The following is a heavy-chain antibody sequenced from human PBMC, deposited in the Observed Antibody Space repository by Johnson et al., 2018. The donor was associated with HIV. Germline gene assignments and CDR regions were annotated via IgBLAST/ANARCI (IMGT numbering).Heavy chain of an antibody. CDR2: ISYDGSNK. Sequence: QVQLVESGGGLIQPGRSLRLSCAASGFTFSSYAMHWVRQAPGKGLEWVAVISYDGSNKYYADSVKGRFTISRDNSKNTLYLQMNSLRAEDTAVYYCASDRGYWDAFDVCGQGTVVTVSS. CDR3: ASDRGYWDAFDV. CDR1: GFTFSSYA. V-gene: IGHV3-30-3*01. D-gene: IGHD3-22*01. J-gene: IGHJ3*01.